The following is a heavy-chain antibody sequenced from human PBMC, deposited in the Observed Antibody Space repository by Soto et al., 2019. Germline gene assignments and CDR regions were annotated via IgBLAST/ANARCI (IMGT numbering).Heavy chain of an antibody. CDR3: TRERIQQLVSWEDV. J-gene: IGHJ6*02. CDR1: GFTFGDYA. Sequence: SGGSLRLSCTASGFTFGDYAMSWFRQAPGKGLEWVGFIRSKAYGGTTEYAASVKGRFTISRDDSKSIAYLQMNSLKTEDTAVYYCTRERIQQLVSWEDVWGQGTTVTVSS. V-gene: IGHV3-49*03. D-gene: IGHD6-6*01. CDR2: IRSKAYGGTT.